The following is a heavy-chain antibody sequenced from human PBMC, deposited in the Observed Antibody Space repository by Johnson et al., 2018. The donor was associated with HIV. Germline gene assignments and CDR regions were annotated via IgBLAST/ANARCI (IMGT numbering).Heavy chain of an antibody. D-gene: IGHD5-24*01. V-gene: IGHV3-66*01. J-gene: IGHJ3*02. CDR3: ARACRDGYTCDVYDI. CDR1: GVTVSSNY. CDR2: LFSGGTT. Sequence: VQLVESGGGLVQPGGSLRLSCAASGVTVSSNYMTWVRQAPGKGLEWVSVLFSGGTTYYADSVKGRFTISRDNSKNTLYLQMNSLRAEDTAVYYCARACRDGYTCDVYDIWGPGTMVTVSS.